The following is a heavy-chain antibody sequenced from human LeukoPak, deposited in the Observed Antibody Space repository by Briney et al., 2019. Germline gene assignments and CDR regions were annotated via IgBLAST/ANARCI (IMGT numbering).Heavy chain of an antibody. CDR1: GFTFSSYE. Sequence: PGGSLRLSCAASGFTFSSYEMNWVRQAPGKGLEWVSYISSSGSTIYYADSVKGRFTISRDNAKNSLYLQMNSLRAEDTAVYYCARDRGLWFGELLSPSFDYWGQGTLVTVSS. CDR2: ISSSGSTI. J-gene: IGHJ4*02. D-gene: IGHD3-10*01. V-gene: IGHV3-48*03. CDR3: ARDRGLWFGELLSPSFDY.